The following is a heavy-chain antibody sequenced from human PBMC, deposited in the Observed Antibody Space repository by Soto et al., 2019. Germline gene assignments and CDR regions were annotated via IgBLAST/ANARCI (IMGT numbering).Heavy chain of an antibody. Sequence: QVQLQESGPGLVKPSQTLSLTCTVSGGSTSSGAYYWGWIRQHSGKGLEWIGYMHYSGSAYYNPPLTPRVTISVDTSMNQFSLKRSSVTAADTAMYYCARYFFDSSGYSNWFDSWGQGTLVTVSS. V-gene: IGHV4-31*03. J-gene: IGHJ5*01. CDR3: ARYFFDSSGYSNWFDS. CDR1: GGSTSSGAYY. CDR2: MHYSGSA. D-gene: IGHD3-22*01.